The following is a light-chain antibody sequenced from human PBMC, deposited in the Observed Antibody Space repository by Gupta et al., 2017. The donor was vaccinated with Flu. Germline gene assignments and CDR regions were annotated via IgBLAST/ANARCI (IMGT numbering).Light chain of an antibody. Sequence: DIVMTQSPESLDVVVGETANSNCKSSQSVLYRASNTNYLAWYQHKPGQPPKLLIYYASKRTSGVPDRFSGSGSETDFTLSISSLQAEDIAVYYCQQFYTFPFTFGGGTKVEIK. CDR3: QQFYTFPFT. CDR2: YAS. V-gene: IGKV4-1*01. CDR1: QSVLYRASNTNY. J-gene: IGKJ4*02.